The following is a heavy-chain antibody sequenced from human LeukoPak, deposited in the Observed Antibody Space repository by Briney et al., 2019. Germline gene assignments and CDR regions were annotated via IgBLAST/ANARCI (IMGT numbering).Heavy chain of an antibody. D-gene: IGHD3-9*01. Sequence: PGGSLRLSCAASGFTVSSNYMSWVRQAPGKGLEWVSVIYSGGSTYYADSVKGRFTISRDNSKNTLYLQMNSLRAEDTAVYYCARGAVLRYFDWLPTSFDYWGQGTLVTVSS. CDR3: ARGAVLRYFDWLPTSFDY. V-gene: IGHV3-66*01. CDR1: GFTVSSNY. CDR2: IYSGGST. J-gene: IGHJ4*02.